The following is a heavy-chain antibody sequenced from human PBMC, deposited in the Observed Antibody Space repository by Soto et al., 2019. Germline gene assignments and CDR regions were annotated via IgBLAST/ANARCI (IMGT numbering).Heavy chain of an antibody. CDR1: VASLSRYY. CDR2: IYATGDT. V-gene: IGHV4-4*07. CDR3: VRDGTKNLRDRFEP. D-gene: IGHD1-26*01. J-gene: IGHJ5*02. Sequence: SLTCNVSVASLSRYYWSWIRQPPGKGLEWIGRIYATGDTDYNPSLKSRISMSVDMSKKQFSLTLRSVTAADTAIYYCVRDGTKNLRDRFEPWGRGILVTVSS.